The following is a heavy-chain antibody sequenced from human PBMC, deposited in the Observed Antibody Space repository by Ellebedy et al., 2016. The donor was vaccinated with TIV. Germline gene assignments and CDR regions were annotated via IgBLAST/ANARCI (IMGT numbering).Heavy chain of an antibody. Sequence: GGSLRLSXAASGFTFSSYATHWVRQAPGKGLEWVAVISYDGSNKYYADSVKGRFTISRDNSKNTLYLQMNSLRAEDTAVYYCANDYGDYVLDYWGQGTLVTVSS. CDR2: ISYDGSNK. CDR1: GFTFSSYA. D-gene: IGHD4-17*01. V-gene: IGHV3-30*18. J-gene: IGHJ4*02. CDR3: ANDYGDYVLDY.